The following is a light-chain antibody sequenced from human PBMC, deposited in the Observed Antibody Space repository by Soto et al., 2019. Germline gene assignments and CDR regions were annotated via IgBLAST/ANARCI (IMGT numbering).Light chain of an antibody. Sequence: EIVLTQSPGSLSLSPGERATLSCRASQSVSSSYLAWYQQKPGQAPRLLIYGAYSRATGIPDMFSGSGSGTDCTLTISRLEPEYFAVYYCQQYGSSPNTFGQGTKLEIK. V-gene: IGKV3-20*01. CDR1: QSVSSSY. CDR2: GAY. CDR3: QQYGSSPNT. J-gene: IGKJ2*01.